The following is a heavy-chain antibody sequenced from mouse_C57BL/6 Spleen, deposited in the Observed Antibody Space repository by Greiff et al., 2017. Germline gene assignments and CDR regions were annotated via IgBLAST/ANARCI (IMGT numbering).Heavy chain of an antibody. CDR3: ARQGLQNYFDY. Sequence: EVKVEESGGDLVKPGGSLKLSCAASGFPFSSYGLSWVRQTPDKRLEGVATISSGGSYTYYPDSVKGRFTISRDNAKNTLYLQMSSLKSEDTAMYYCARQGLQNYFDYWGQGTTLTVSS. J-gene: IGHJ2*01. CDR1: GFPFSSYG. CDR2: ISSGGSYT. V-gene: IGHV5-6*02.